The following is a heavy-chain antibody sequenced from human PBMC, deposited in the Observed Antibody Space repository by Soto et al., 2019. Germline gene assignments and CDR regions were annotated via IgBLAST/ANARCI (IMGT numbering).Heavy chain of an antibody. Sequence: QVQLVQSGPDLKRPGASMKVSCKASGYTFTSYGISWVRQAPGQGLEWMAWISPLKGRTQYSQKAQRRVTLSTDTSSNTAYMEMTTLRVDDTAVYYCAMDYGGRPEYFKHWGQGTLVTVS. CDR3: AMDYGGRPEYFKH. D-gene: IGHD4-17*01. CDR1: GYTFTSYG. CDR2: ISPLKGRT. J-gene: IGHJ1*01. V-gene: IGHV1-18*04.